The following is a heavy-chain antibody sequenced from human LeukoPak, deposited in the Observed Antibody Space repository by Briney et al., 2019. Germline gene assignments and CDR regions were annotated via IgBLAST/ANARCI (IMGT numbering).Heavy chain of an antibody. CDR2: INHSGST. Sequence: SETLSLTCAVYGGSFSGYYWSWIRQPPGKGLEWIGEINHSGSTNYNPSLKSRVTISVDTSKNQFSLKLSSVTAADTAVYYCARSGGSGSYYLYWGQGTLVTVSS. J-gene: IGHJ4*02. CDR3: ARSGGSGSYYLY. V-gene: IGHV4-34*01. D-gene: IGHD3-10*01. CDR1: GGSFSGYY.